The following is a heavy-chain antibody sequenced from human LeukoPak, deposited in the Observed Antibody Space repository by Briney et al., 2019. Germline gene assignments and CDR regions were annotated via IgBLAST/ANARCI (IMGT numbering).Heavy chain of an antibody. V-gene: IGHV4-39*01. D-gene: IGHD3-10*01. CDR1: GGSISSSSYY. CDR2: IHYSGST. CDR3: ARQSLGRGQIDY. Sequence: PSETLSLTCSVSGGSISSSSYYWGWIRQPPGKGLEWIGSIHYSGSTYYNPSLKSRVTISVDTSKNQFSLKLSSVPAADSAVYYCARQSLGRGQIDYWGQGTLVTVSS. J-gene: IGHJ4*02.